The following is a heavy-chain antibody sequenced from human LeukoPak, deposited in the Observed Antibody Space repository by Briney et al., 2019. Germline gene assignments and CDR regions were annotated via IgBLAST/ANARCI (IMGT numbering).Heavy chain of an antibody. D-gene: IGHD4-11*01. CDR3: ARATVTTLNWFDP. CDR2: IYHSGST. CDR1: GYSISSGYY. V-gene: IGHV4-38-2*02. Sequence: PSETLSLTCTVSGYSISSGYYWGWIRPPPGKGLEWIGSIYHSGSTYYNPSLKSRVTISVDTSKNQFSLKLSSVTAADTAVYYCARATVTTLNWFDPWGQGTLVTVSS. J-gene: IGHJ5*02.